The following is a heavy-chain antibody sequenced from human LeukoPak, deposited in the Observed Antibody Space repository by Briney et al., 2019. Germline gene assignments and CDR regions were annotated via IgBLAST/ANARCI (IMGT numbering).Heavy chain of an antibody. Sequence: GGSLRLSCAASGFTFSSYGMHWVRQAPGKGLEWVAFIRYDGSNKYYADSVKGRFTISRDNSKNTLYLQMNSLRAEDTAVYYCAKPFGMVVPDSPDYWGQGTLVTVSS. D-gene: IGHD2-2*01. J-gene: IGHJ4*02. CDR3: AKPFGMVVPDSPDY. CDR2: IRYDGSNK. CDR1: GFTFSSYG. V-gene: IGHV3-30*02.